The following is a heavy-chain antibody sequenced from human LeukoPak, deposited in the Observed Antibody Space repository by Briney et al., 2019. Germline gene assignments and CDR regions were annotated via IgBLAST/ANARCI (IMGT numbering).Heavy chain of an antibody. CDR3: AKDRGLWLGEGSWFDP. J-gene: IGHJ5*02. Sequence: GRSLRLSCGGSGFSFSSYGMHWVCQAPGKGLEWVAVISYDGSNKNYADSVKGRFTISRDNSKSTLYLQMNSLRAEDTAVYYCAKDRGLWLGEGSWFDPWGRGTLVTVSS. CDR2: ISYDGSNK. D-gene: IGHD3-10*01. V-gene: IGHV3-30*18. CDR1: GFSFSSYG.